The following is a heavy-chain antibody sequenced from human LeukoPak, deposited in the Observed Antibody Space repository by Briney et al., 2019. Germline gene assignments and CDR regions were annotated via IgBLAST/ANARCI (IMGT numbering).Heavy chain of an antibody. V-gene: IGHV3-23*01. D-gene: IGHD6-19*01. J-gene: IGHJ2*01. CDR3: ARDWGSGWSINWYFDF. Sequence: PGGSLRLSCAASGFTFSSYAMSWVRQAPGKGLEWVSAISGSGGTTYYADSVKGRFTISRDNSKNTLYLQMNSLRAEDTAVYYCARDWGSGWSINWYFDFWGRGTLVTVSS. CDR2: ISGSGGTT. CDR1: GFTFSSYA.